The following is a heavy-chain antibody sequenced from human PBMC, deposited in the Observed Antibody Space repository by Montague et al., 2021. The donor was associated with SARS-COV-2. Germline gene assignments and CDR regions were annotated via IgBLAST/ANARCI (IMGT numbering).Heavy chain of an antibody. CDR2: IYYSGST. CDR3: ARHVYDILTGYYTYWYFDL. Sequence: SETLSLTCAVSGASISSDNWWNWVRQPPGKGLEWIGSIYYSGSTYYNPSLKSRVTISVDTSKNQFSLKLSSVTAADTAVYYCARHVYDILTGYYTYWYFDLWGRGTLVTVSS. D-gene: IGHD3-9*01. J-gene: IGHJ2*01. CDR1: GASISSDNW. V-gene: IGHV4-39*01.